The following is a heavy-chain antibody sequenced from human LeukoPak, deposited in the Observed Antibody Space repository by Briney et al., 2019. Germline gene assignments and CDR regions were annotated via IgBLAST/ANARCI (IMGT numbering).Heavy chain of an antibody. Sequence: GGSLRLSCAASGFTFSSYEMNWVRQAPGKGLEWVSYISSSGSTIFYADSVKGRFTISRDNAKNSLYLQMNSLRAEDTAVYYCARERYSSGWYLDYWGQGTLVTVSS. CDR3: ARERYSSGWYLDY. CDR1: GFTFSSYE. CDR2: ISSSGSTI. J-gene: IGHJ4*02. V-gene: IGHV3-48*03. D-gene: IGHD6-19*01.